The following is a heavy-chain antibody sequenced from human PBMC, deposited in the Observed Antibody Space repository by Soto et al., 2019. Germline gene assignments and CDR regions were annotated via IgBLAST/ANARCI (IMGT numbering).Heavy chain of an antibody. V-gene: IGHV1-69*13. Sequence: VASVKVSCKASGGTFSSYAISWVRQAPGQGLEWMGGIIPIFGTANYAQKFQGRVTITADESTSTAYMELSSLRSEDTAVYYCPVPRVGANPFDYWGQGTLVTVSS. J-gene: IGHJ4*02. CDR1: GGTFSSYA. CDR3: PVPRVGANPFDY. D-gene: IGHD1-26*01. CDR2: IIPIFGTA.